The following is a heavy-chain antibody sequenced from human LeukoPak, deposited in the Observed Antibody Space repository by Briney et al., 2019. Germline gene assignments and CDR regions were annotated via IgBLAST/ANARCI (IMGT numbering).Heavy chain of an antibody. CDR3: ARAYPLSGSYSSLFDY. Sequence: SETLSLTCTVSGGSISSSSYYWGWIRQPPGKGLEWIGSIYYSGSTYYNPSLKSRVTISVDTSKNQFSLKLSSVTAADTAVYYCARAYPLSGSYSSLFDYWGQGTLVTVSS. J-gene: IGHJ4*02. CDR1: GGSISSSSYY. D-gene: IGHD1-26*01. V-gene: IGHV4-39*07. CDR2: IYYSGST.